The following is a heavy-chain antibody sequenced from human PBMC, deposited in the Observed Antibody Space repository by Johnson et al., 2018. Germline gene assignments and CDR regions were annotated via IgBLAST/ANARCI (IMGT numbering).Heavy chain of an antibody. D-gene: IGHD6-19*01. CDR1: GFTVSSNE. CDR2: ISGGST. Sequence: VQLVQSGGGVVQPGGSLRLSCAASGFTVSSNEMSWVRQAPGKGLEWVSSISGGSTYSADSRNGRFTISRDNAKNSLYLQMNSLREEDTALYYCAKVVRSGWYGYYDYYMDVCGKGTTVTVSS. CDR3: AKVVRSGWYGYYDYYMDV. J-gene: IGHJ6*03. V-gene: IGHV3-38*03.